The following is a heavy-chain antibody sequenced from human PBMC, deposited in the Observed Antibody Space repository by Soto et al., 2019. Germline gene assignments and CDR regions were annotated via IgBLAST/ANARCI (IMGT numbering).Heavy chain of an antibody. CDR1: GGIFNGYV. Sequence: GGSLRLSCAAPGGIFNGYVFHWVRQAPGKGLEWVAVIWHDGSQKYYADSVKGRFTISRDNSKSTLYLQMNSLRAEDTAAYYCAKAYDSSSWYYFDYWGQGTLVTVSS. V-gene: IGHV3-33*06. J-gene: IGHJ4*02. CDR3: AKAYDSSSWYYFDY. CDR2: IWHDGSQK. D-gene: IGHD6-13*01.